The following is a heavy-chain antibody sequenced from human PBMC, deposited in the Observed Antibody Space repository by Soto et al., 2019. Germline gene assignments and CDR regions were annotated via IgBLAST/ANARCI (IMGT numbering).Heavy chain of an antibody. CDR3: ARECYGAGYNSGWFDP. D-gene: IGHD5-12*01. J-gene: IGHJ5*02. V-gene: IGHV3-48*02. Sequence: EVQLVESGGGLVQPGGSLRLSCAASGFTFSSYSMNWVRQAPGKGLEWVSYISSSSSTIYCADSVKGRFTISRDNAKNSLYLKMNSLRDEDTAVYYGARECYGAGYNSGWFDPWGQGTLVTVSS. CDR2: ISSSSSTI. CDR1: GFTFSSYS.